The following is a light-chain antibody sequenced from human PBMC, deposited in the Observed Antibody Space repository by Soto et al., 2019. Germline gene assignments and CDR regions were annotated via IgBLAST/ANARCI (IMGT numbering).Light chain of an antibody. CDR1: GSDVGGFDY. Sequence: QSVLTQPASVSGSPGQSITISCTGTGSDVGGFDYVSWYQHHPGKAPKLIIYEVTYRPSGVSNRFSGSKSGNTASLTISGLQPEDEADYFCSSYTSSIPVFGGGTKLTVL. CDR2: EVT. V-gene: IGLV2-14*01. CDR3: SSYTSSIPV. J-gene: IGLJ3*02.